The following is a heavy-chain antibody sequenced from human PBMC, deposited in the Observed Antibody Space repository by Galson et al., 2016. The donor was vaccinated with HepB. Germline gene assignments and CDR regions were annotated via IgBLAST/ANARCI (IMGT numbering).Heavy chain of an antibody. CDR3: ARGHYYDSRGYYYVLDY. Sequence: SVKVSCKASGYTFTGYYMHWVRQAPGQGLGWMGWINPNSGGTSYAQKFQGRVTMTRDTSISTAYMELSRLRSDDTAVYYCARGHYYDSRGYYYVLDYWGQGTLVTVSS. J-gene: IGHJ4*02. CDR1: GYTFTGYY. CDR2: INPNSGGT. V-gene: IGHV1-2*02. D-gene: IGHD3-22*01.